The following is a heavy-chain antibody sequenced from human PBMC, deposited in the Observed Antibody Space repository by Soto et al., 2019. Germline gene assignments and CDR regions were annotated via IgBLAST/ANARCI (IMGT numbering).Heavy chain of an antibody. CDR3: ARVHSSGFFYFVAP. J-gene: IGHJ5*02. V-gene: IGHV1-69*01. Sequence: QVQLVQSGAEVKKPGSSVKVSCKASGGTFDSYVISWLRQAPGQGLEWMGGIMPIFGTPNYAQKFRGRVTISADESTSTAYLELSSLTSDDTAVYYCARVHSSGFFYFVAPWGQGTLVTVSS. CDR2: IMPIFGTP. CDR1: GGTFDSYV. D-gene: IGHD3-10*01.